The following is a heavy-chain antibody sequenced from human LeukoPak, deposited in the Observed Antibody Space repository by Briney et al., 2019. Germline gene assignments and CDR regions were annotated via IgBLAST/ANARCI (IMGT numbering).Heavy chain of an antibody. V-gene: IGHV3-21*01. CDR3: ARELEDNSGYYYYGL. D-gene: IGHD3-22*01. CDR1: GFAFNTYS. J-gene: IGHJ4*02. Sequence: GGSLRLSCAASGFAFNTYSMNWVRQAPGQRLEWVSSISSRQTYRFYADSVKGRFTISRDNDKKLLHLQMSNLRADDTAVYYCARELEDNSGYYYYGLWGQGTLVAVSS. CDR2: ISSRQTYR.